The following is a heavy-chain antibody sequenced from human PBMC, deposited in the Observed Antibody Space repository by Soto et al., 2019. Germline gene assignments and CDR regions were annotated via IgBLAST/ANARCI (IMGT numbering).Heavy chain of an antibody. CDR1: GGSISSYY. CDR3: ARDGCSSTSCYNPSSYYGMDV. J-gene: IGHJ6*02. D-gene: IGHD2-2*02. CDR2: IYTSGST. V-gene: IGHV4-4*07. Sequence: SETLSLTCTVSGGSISSYYWSWIRQPARKGLEWIGRIYTSGSTNYNPSLKSRVTMSVDTSKNQFSLKLSSVTAADTAVYYCARDGCSSTSCYNPSSYYGMDVWGQGTTVTVSS.